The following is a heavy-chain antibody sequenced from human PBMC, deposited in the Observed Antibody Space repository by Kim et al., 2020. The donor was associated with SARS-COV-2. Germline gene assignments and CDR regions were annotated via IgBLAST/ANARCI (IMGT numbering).Heavy chain of an antibody. CDR2: IYYSGST. CDR1: GGSISSGGYY. V-gene: IGHV4-31*03. J-gene: IGHJ4*02. CDR3: ARGYDGSGSYYKLGEAFDY. Sequence: SETLSLTCTVSGGSISSGGYYWSWIRQHPGKGLEWIGYIYYSGSTYYNPSLKSRVTISVDTSKNQFSLKLSSVTAADTAVYYCARGYDGSGSYYKLGEAFDYWGQGTLVTVSS. D-gene: IGHD3-10*01.